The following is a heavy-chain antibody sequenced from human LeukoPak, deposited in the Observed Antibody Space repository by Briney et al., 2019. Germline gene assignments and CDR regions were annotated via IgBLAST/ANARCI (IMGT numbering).Heavy chain of an antibody. CDR2: IRSKAYGGTT. CDR1: GFTFADYA. CDR3: TSNSDSSGYYSAY. Sequence: PGRSLRLSCTASGFTFADYALNWVRQAPGKGLEWVGFIRSKAYGGTTEYAASVRGRFSTSRDDSKSIAYLQMNSLKTEDTAVYYCTSNSDSSGYYSAYWGQGTLVTVSS. J-gene: IGHJ4*02. D-gene: IGHD3-22*01. V-gene: IGHV3-49*04.